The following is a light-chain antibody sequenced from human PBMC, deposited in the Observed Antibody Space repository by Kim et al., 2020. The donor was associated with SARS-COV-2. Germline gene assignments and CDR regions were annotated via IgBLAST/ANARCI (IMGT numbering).Light chain of an antibody. V-gene: IGKV3-20*01. CDR2: GAS. CDR3: HQYGSSPRT. Sequence: SPGERATPSCRASQSVSSSYLAGYQQKPGQAPRLLIYGASSRATGIPDRFSGSGSGTDFTLTISRLEPEDFAVYYCHQYGSSPRTFGQGTRLEIK. CDR1: QSVSSSY. J-gene: IGKJ5*01.